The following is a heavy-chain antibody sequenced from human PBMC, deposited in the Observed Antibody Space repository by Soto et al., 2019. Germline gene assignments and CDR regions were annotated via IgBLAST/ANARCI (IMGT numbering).Heavy chain of an antibody. J-gene: IGHJ6*04. CDR1: GGSFSGYY. Sequence: PSETLSLTCAVYGGSFSGYYWSWIRQPPGKGLEWIGEINHSGSTKYNPSLKRRVTISVDTSKNQFSLKLSSVTAADTAVYYCARGYDYVWGSYPHYYYGRDVRGKGTTVTVSS. CDR2: INHSGST. CDR3: ARGYDYVWGSYPHYYYGRDV. D-gene: IGHD3-16*02. V-gene: IGHV4-34*01.